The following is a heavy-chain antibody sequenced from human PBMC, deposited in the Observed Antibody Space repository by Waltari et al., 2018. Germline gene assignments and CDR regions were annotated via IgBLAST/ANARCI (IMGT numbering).Heavy chain of an antibody. CDR3: AKDHLVGALPDY. J-gene: IGHJ4*02. CDR1: GDSISSSHYY. V-gene: IGHV4-39*07. CDR2: IYYSGNT. D-gene: IGHD1-26*01. Sequence: QLQESGPGLMKTSETLSLTCTVSGDSISSSHYYWGWIRQPPGKGLEWIGSIYYSGNTYYNPSLKSLATVAVDTSKNQFSLNLISVTAEDTAVYYCAKDHLVGALPDYWGQGTLVTVSS.